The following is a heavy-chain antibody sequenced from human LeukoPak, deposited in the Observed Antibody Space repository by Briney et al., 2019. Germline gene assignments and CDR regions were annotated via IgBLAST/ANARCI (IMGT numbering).Heavy chain of an antibody. D-gene: IGHD7-27*01. CDR2: VFHSGST. Sequence: SGTLSLTCAVSGGSVSSGNWWSWVRQSPGKGLEWIGEVFHSGSTDYNPSLKSRVTISIDTSKNQFSLNLSSVTAADTAVYYCARFQLGISAFDIWGQGTMVTVSS. V-gene: IGHV4-4*02. CDR1: GGSVSSGNW. J-gene: IGHJ3*02. CDR3: ARFQLGISAFDI.